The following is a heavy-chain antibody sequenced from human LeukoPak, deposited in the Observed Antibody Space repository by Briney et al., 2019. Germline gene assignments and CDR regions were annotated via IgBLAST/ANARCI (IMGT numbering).Heavy chain of an antibody. J-gene: IGHJ4*02. D-gene: IGHD3-10*01. CDR3: VGYYGIDY. CDR2: INSDGSTT. V-gene: IGHV3-74*01. CDR1: GFTFSSYW. Sequence: GGSLRLSCAASGFTFSSYWMHWVRQAPGKGLVWASRINSDGSTTDYAGSVKGRFTISRDNAKNTLYLQMNSLRVEDTAVYYCVGYYGIDYWGQGTLVTVSS.